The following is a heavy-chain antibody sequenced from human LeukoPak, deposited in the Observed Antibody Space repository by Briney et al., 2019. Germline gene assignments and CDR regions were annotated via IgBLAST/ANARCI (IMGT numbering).Heavy chain of an antibody. CDR1: GCTFTGYY. D-gene: IGHD3-22*01. Sequence: ASVKVSCKASGCTFTGYYMHWVRQAPGQGLEWMGRINPNSGGTNYAQKFQGRVTMTRDTSISTAYMELSRLRSDDTAVYYCARGIPFDYYDSSGYQVPFDYWGQGTLVTVSS. CDR3: ARGIPFDYYDSSGYQVPFDY. CDR2: INPNSGGT. V-gene: IGHV1-2*06. J-gene: IGHJ4*02.